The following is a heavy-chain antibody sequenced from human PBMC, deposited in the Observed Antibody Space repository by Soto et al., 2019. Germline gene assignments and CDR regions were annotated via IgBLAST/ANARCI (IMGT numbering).Heavy chain of an antibody. J-gene: IGHJ3*02. D-gene: IGHD6-6*01. CDR3: ARGTSSSSLFGSLDM. V-gene: IGHV1-18*01. CDR2: ISEYDGDT. CDR1: GYTFGSYG. Sequence: QVQLVQSGAEVKKPGAAVKVSCKASGYTFGSYGINWVRQAPGQGREWMGWISEYDGDTKYEQKCQGRVTMTTDTSTGTAYMDLMSLRSDDTAVYYCARGTSSSSLFGSLDMWGQGTMVTVSS.